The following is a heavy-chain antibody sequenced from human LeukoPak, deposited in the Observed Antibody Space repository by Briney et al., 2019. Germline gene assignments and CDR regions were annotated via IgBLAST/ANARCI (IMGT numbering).Heavy chain of an antibody. CDR1: GYTFTGYY. CDR3: ARVWGSMVTGALYNSYGMDV. V-gene: IGHV1-2*02. Sequence: GTSVKVSCKASGYTFTGYYIHWVRQAPGQGLEWMGWIYPNSGGTNYAQNLQGRVTMTTDTSTSTAYMELRSLRSDDTAVYYCARVWGSMVTGALYNSYGMDVWGQGTTVTVSS. CDR2: IYPNSGGT. D-gene: IGHD5-18*01. J-gene: IGHJ6*02.